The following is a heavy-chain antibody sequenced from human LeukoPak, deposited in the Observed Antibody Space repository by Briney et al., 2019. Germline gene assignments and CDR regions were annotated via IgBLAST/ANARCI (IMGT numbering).Heavy chain of an antibody. CDR1: GYTLTELS. CDR3: ARDTTGTTWFDP. V-gene: IGHV1-24*01. CDR2: FDPEDGET. D-gene: IGHD1-7*01. J-gene: IGHJ5*02. Sequence: ASVKVSCKVSGYTLTELSMHWVRQAPGKGLEWMGGFDPEDGETIYAQKFQGRVTITTDEPTSTAYMELSSLRSEDTAVYYCARDTTGTTWFDPWGQGTLVTVSS.